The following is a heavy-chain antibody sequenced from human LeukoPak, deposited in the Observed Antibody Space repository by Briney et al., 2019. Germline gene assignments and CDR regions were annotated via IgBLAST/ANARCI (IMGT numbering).Heavy chain of an antibody. D-gene: IGHD5-12*01. J-gene: IGHJ4*02. V-gene: IGHV1-2*02. CDR1: AYTFTGYY. CDR3: ARVEGDSGYELIDY. CDR2: INPNSGGT. Sequence: ASVRVSCKASAYTFTGYYMHWVRQAPGQGLKWMGWINPNSGGTNYAQKFQGRVTMTRDTSIGTAYMELYSLRSDDTAVYYCARVEGDSGYELIDYWGQGTLVTVSS.